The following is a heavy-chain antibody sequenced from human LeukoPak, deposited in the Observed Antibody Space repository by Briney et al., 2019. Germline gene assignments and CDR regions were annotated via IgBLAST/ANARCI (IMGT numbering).Heavy chain of an antibody. Sequence: PGGSLRLSCAASGFTFSSYSMNWVRQAPGKGLEWVSSISSSSSYIYYADSVKGRFTISRDNAKNSLYLQMNSLRAEDTAVYYCARDRSRGWPSGLEYWGQGTLVTVSS. D-gene: IGHD6-19*01. J-gene: IGHJ4*02. CDR1: GFTFSSYS. CDR2: ISSSSSYI. CDR3: ARDRSRGWPSGLEY. V-gene: IGHV3-21*01.